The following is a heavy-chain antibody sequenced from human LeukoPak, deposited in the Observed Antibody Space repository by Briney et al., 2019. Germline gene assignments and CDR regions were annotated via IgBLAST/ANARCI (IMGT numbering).Heavy chain of an antibody. CDR2: IYPGDSDT. CDR1: GYSFTSYW. J-gene: IGHJ5*02. CDR3: ARRRLLYNWFDP. D-gene: IGHD2-2*01. V-gene: IGHV5-51*01. Sequence: GEALQIFCKGSGYSFTSYWIGWVRQVPGQGVEWMGSIYPGDSDTRYSPSFQGQVTISADKYISTAYLQWSRLRASDTAMYYCARRRLLYNWFDPWGQGTLVTVSS.